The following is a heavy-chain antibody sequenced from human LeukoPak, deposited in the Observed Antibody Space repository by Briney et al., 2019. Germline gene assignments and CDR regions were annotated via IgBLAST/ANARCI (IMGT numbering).Heavy chain of an antibody. J-gene: IGHJ4*02. Sequence: PGGSLRLSCAASGFTFNDYGMHWVRQAPGKGLEWAAVISYDGVNKYYADSVKGRFTISRDNSKNTLHLQMSSLTAEDTAVYYCTKGDSRGSYHYFGYWGQGTPVTVSS. D-gene: IGHD1-26*01. CDR3: TKGDSRGSYHYFGY. CDR2: ISYDGVNK. CDR1: GFTFNDYG. V-gene: IGHV3-30*18.